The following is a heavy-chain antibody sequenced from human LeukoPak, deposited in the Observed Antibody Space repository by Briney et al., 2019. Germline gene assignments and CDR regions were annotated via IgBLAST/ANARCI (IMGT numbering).Heavy chain of an antibody. J-gene: IGHJ4*02. CDR1: QLIFSKYG. CDR2: ITRSGSNI. CDR3: AREGVVPAAPFDY. V-gene: IGHV3-48*04. Sequence: GGSLRLSCTGSQLIFSKYGLNWVRQSPGKGLEWISSITRSGSNIDYADSVRGRFTISRDNAKNSLYLQMNSLRAEDTAVYYCAREGVVPAAPFDYWGQGTLVTVSS. D-gene: IGHD2-2*01.